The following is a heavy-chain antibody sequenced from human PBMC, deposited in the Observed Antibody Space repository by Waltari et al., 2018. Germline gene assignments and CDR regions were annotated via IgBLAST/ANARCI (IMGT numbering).Heavy chain of an antibody. D-gene: IGHD3-10*01. CDR2: IYYSGST. CDR1: GGPISSYY. J-gene: IGHJ5*02. V-gene: IGHV4-59*01. CDR3: ARGHVLLWFGEGSYFDP. Sequence: QVQLQESCPGLVKPSAPLSLTCTVSGGPISSYYWSWSRQPPGKGLEWIGYIYYSGSTNYNPSLKSRVTISVDTSKNQFSLKLSSVTAADTAVYYCARGHVLLWFGEGSYFDPWGQGTLVTVSS.